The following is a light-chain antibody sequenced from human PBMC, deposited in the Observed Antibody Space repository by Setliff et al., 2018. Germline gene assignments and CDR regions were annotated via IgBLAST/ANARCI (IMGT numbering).Light chain of an antibody. Sequence: QSALTQPASVSGSPGQSITISCSGTSSDVGAYDYVSWYQKHPDKAPKLIIYDANKRPSGVSNRFSGSKSVNTASLTISGLQAEDEGDYYCYSYAGGDTYAIFGGGTKVTVL. CDR3: YSYAGGDTYAI. CDR1: SSDVGAYDY. V-gene: IGLV2-23*01. CDR2: DAN. J-gene: IGLJ2*01.